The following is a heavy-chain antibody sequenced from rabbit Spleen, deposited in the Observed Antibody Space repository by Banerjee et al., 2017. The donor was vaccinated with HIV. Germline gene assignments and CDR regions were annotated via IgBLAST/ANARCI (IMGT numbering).Heavy chain of an antibody. CDR2: IYAGNSDST. Sequence: QEQLEESGGDLVKPEGSLTLTCKASGFSLNSGYDMCWVRQAPGKGLEWIASIYAGNSDSTYSATWAKGRFTISKTSSTTVTLQVTSLTDADTATYFCARDLTDVIGWNFGWWGPGTLVTVS. V-gene: IGHV1S45*01. J-gene: IGHJ6*01. CDR3: ARDLTDVIGWNFGW. D-gene: IGHD4-1*01. CDR1: GFSLNSGYD.